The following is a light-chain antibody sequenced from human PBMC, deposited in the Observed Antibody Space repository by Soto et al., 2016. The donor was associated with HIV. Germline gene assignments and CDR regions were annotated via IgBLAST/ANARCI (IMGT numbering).Light chain of an antibody. CDR1: SLRKYY. Sequence: SSEPTQDPVVSVALGQTVRITCQGDSLRKYYASWYQQKPGQAPLLVISGKSNRPSGIPDRFSCSTSGNTASLTITGAQAEDEADYYCHSWDIAGNQLFFGGGTKVTV. J-gene: IGLJ2*01. CDR2: GKS. V-gene: IGLV3-19*01. CDR3: HSWDIAGNQLF.